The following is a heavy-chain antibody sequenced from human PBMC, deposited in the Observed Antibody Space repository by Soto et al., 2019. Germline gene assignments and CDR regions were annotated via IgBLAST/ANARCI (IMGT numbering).Heavy chain of an antibody. V-gene: IGHV1-3*05. J-gene: IGHJ5*02. CDR3: ARGTSLEIPAAGSKYGFDP. Sequence: QVQLVQSGAEEKKPGASVKVSCKASGYTFTSYAMHWERQAPGQRLEWMGWINAGNGNTKYSQKFQGRVTITRDTSASTAYMELSSLRSEDTAVYYCARGTSLEIPAAGSKYGFDPWGQGTLVTVSS. CDR1: GYTFTSYA. CDR2: INAGNGNT. D-gene: IGHD6-13*01.